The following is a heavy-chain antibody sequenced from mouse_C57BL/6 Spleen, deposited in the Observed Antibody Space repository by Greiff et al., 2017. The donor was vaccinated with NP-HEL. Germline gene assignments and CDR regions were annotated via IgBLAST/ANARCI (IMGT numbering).Heavy chain of an antibody. CDR1: GYTFTSYW. CDR3: GRNYDVVRGFAY. J-gene: IGHJ3*01. V-gene: IGHV1-64*01. CDR2: IHPNSGST. D-gene: IGHD2-3*01. Sequence: QVQLQQPGAELVKPGASVKLSCKASGYTFTSYWMHWVKQRPGQGLEWIGMIHPNSGSTNYNEKFKSKATLTVDKSSSTAYMQLSSLTSEDSAVYYCGRNYDVVRGFAYWGQGTLVTVSA.